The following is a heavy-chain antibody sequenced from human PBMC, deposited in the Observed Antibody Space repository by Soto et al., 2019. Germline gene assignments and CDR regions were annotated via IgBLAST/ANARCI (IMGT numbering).Heavy chain of an antibody. V-gene: IGHV3-23*01. Sequence: GGSLRVPWAASGFTFSSYAMSWVRQAPGKGLEWVSAISGSGGSTYYADSVKGRFTISRDNSKNTLYLQMNSLRAEDTAVYYCAKDMYYYDCSGLDYWGQGTLVTVSS. CDR2: ISGSGGST. J-gene: IGHJ4*02. CDR3: AKDMYYYDCSGLDY. CDR1: GFTFSSYA. D-gene: IGHD3-22*01.